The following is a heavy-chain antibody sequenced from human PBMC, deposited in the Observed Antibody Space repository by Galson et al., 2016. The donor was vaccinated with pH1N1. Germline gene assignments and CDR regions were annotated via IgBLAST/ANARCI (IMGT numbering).Heavy chain of an antibody. CDR3: AHGPYSSSSVGDWGY. CDR1: GFSLTTSGVG. Sequence: PALVKPTQTLTLTCTFTGFSLTTSGVGVGWIRQPPGKALEWIGIIYWDGDKRYSPSLENRVTIAQVTSKNQVVLTVSNMSPGDTATYYCAHGPYSSSSVGDWGYWGQGTPVSVSS. V-gene: IGHV2-5*02. CDR2: IYWDGDK. D-gene: IGHD6-6*01. J-gene: IGHJ4*02.